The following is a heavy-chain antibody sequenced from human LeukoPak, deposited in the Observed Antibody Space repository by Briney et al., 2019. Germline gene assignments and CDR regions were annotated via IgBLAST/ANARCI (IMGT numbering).Heavy chain of an antibody. Sequence: GGSLRLSCAASGFTFSSPWMHWVRQAPGKGLVWVSRINSDGSAAAYADSVKGRFTISRDNAKNSLYLQMNSLRDEDTAVYYCASSGSYRFDYWGQGTLVTVSS. J-gene: IGHJ4*02. D-gene: IGHD1-26*01. CDR3: ASSGSYRFDY. CDR1: GFTFSSPW. V-gene: IGHV3-74*01. CDR2: INSDGSAA.